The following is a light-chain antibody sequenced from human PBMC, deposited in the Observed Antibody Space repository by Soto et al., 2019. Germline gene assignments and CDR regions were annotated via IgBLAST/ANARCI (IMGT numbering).Light chain of an antibody. CDR2: AAS. CDR1: QGIRND. J-gene: IGKJ3*01. Sequence: AIQMTQSPSSLSASVGDRVTITCRASQGIRNDLGWYQQKPGKDPKLLIYAASSLQSGVPSRFSGSGSGTDFTLTISIRQPEDFATYYCLQDYKYPFTFCPGTKVDIK. V-gene: IGKV1-6*01. CDR3: LQDYKYPFT.